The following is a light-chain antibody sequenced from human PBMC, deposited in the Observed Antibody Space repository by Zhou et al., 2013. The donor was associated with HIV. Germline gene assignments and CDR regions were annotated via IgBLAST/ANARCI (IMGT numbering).Light chain of an antibody. V-gene: IGKV3-15*01. CDR1: QSISSS. Sequence: EVVLTQSPGTLSLSPGERATLSCRASQSISSSFLAWYQQKPGQAPRLLIYGASTRATGFPARFSGSGSGTEFTLTISSLQSEDFAVYYCQQYNDWPPAYTFGQGTKLEIK. CDR2: GAS. J-gene: IGKJ2*01. CDR3: QQYNDWPPAYT.